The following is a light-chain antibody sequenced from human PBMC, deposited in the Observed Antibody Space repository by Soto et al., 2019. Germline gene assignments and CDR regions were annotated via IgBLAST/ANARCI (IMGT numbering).Light chain of an antibody. V-gene: IGKV3-11*01. CDR1: QSVSRF. CDR3: QQRRHWPPT. J-gene: IGKJ2*01. Sequence: EVLLTQSPATLSLSPGERATLSCRASQSVSRFLAWYQQKPGQAPKLLVYDTSDRAAGVPGRFSGSGSGTEFTLTIRGLEPEDFAFYFCQQRRHWPPTFGQGTKLHIK. CDR2: DTS.